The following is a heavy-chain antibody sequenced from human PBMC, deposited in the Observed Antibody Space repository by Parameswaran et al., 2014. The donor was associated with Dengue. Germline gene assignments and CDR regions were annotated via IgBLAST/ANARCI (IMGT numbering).Heavy chain of an antibody. Sequence: WIRQPPGKGLEWVAVISDDGSKKDYADSVKGRFTISRDNSKNTLYLQMNSLRAEDTAVYYCANQVGAAGLYYYYGMDVWGQGTTVTVSS. CDR2: ISDDGSKK. V-gene: IGHV3-30*18. D-gene: IGHD1-26*01. J-gene: IGHJ6*02. CDR3: ANQVGAAGLYYYYGMDV.